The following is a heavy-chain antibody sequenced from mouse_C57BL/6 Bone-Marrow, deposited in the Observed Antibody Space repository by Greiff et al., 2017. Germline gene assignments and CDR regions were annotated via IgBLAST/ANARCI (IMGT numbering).Heavy chain of an antibody. CDR1: GFTFSDYY. Sequence: VKLMESEGGLVQPGSSMTLSCTASGFTFSDYYMAWVRQVPEKGLEWVANISYDGSSTYYLDSLKSRFIISRDNAKNILYLQMSSLKSEDTATYYCARDLPFDYWGQGTTLTVSS. CDR2: ISYDGSST. J-gene: IGHJ2*01. V-gene: IGHV5-16*01. CDR3: ARDLPFDY.